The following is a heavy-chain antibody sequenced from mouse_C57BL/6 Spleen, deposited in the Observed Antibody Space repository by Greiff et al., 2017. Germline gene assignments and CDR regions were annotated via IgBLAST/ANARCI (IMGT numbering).Heavy chain of an antibody. CDR3: TAGYGYDGFAY. D-gene: IGHD2-2*01. CDR2: IDPENGDT. CDR1: GFNIKDDY. J-gene: IGHJ3*01. V-gene: IGHV14-4*01. Sequence: VHVKQSGAELVRPGASVKLSCTASGFNIKDDYMHWVKQRPEQGLEWIGWIDPENGDTEYASKFQGKATITADTSSNTAYLQLSSLTSEDTAGYCSTAGYGYDGFAYWGQGTLVTVSA.